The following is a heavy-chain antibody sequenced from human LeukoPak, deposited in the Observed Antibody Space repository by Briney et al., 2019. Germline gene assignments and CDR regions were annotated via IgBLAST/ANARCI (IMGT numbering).Heavy chain of an antibody. J-gene: IGHJ6*02. CDR3: ARLALEYCSGGSCYSPYAGMDV. Sequence: GGSLRLSCAASGFTFSSYAMHWVRQAPGKGLEWVAVISYDGSNKYYADSVKGRFTISRDNSKNTLYLQMNSLRAEDTAVYYCARLALEYCSGGSCYSPYAGMDVWGQGTTVTVSS. V-gene: IGHV3-30-3*01. CDR2: ISYDGSNK. CDR1: GFTFSSYA. D-gene: IGHD2-15*01.